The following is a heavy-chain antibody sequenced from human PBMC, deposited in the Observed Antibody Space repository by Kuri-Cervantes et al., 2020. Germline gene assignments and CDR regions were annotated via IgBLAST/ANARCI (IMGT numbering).Heavy chain of an antibody. J-gene: IGHJ6*02. D-gene: IGHD2-2*01. CDR3: ARGFTRYYGMDV. V-gene: IGHV4-39*01. CDR1: GGSISSSSYY. CDR2: IYYSGST. Sequence: SETLSLTCTVSGGSISSSSYYWGWIRQPPGKGLEWIGSIYYSGSTNYNPSLKSRVTISVDTSKNQFSLKLGSVSAAGTAVYDCARGFTRYYGMDVWGQGTTVTVSS.